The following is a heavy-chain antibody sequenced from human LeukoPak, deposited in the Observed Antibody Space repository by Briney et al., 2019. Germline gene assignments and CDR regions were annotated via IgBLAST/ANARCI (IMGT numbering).Heavy chain of an antibody. CDR3: ASTHY. V-gene: IGHV3-30*03. Sequence: GGSLRLSCAASGFTFSSYGMHWVRQAPGKGLEGVAVISYDGSNKYYAASVKGRFTISRDNSKNTLYLQMNSLRAEDTAVYYCASTHYWGQGTLVTVSS. J-gene: IGHJ4*02. D-gene: IGHD5/OR15-5a*01. CDR1: GFTFSSYG. CDR2: ISYDGSNK.